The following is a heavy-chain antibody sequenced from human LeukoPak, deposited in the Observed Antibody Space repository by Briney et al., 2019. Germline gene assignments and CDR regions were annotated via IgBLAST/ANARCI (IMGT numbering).Heavy chain of an antibody. V-gene: IGHV3-30-3*01. CDR1: GFTFSSYA. D-gene: IGHD3-22*01. CDR3: ARSGIVVVRTYYFDY. CDR2: ISYDGSNK. Sequence: GGSLRLSCAASGFTFSSYAMHWVRQAPGKGLEWVAVISYDGSNKYYADSVKGRFTISRDKSKNTLYLQMNSLRAEDTAVYYCARSGIVVVRTYYFDYWGQGTLVTVSS. J-gene: IGHJ4*02.